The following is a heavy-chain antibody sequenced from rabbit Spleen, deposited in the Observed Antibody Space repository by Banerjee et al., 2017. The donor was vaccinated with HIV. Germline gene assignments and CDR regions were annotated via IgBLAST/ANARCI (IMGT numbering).Heavy chain of an antibody. D-gene: IGHD1-1*01. Sequence: QSLEESGGDLVKPGASLTLTCTASGFSFSSSDDMCWVRQAPGKGLEWIVCIYIGGGTTYYASWAKGRFTISKTSSTVTLQMTSLTGADTATYFCARDLVAVIGWNFSLWGPGTLVTVS. CDR3: ARDLVAVIGWNFSL. CDR2: IYIGGGTT. CDR1: GFSFSSSDD. V-gene: IGHV1S40*01. J-gene: IGHJ4*01.